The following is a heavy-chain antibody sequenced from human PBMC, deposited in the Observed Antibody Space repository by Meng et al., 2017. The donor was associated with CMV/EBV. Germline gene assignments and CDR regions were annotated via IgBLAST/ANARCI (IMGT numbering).Heavy chain of an antibody. V-gene: IGHV1-69*05. D-gene: IGHD6-19*01. Sequence: SVKVSCKTSGGTFSSYAFIWVRQAPGQGLEWMAGIVPIFGTTDYAQKFQGRVTLTTDESTSTAYMELSSLTSEDTAVYYCARSSQWLLPNLDHWGRGTLVTVSS. CDR2: IVPIFGTT. CDR3: ARSSQWLLPNLDH. CDR1: GGTFSSYA. J-gene: IGHJ4*02.